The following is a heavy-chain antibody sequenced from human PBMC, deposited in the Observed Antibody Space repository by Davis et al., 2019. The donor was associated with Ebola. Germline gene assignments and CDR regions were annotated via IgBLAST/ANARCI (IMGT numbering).Heavy chain of an antibody. CDR2: INPHNNNT. V-gene: IGHV1-18*04. CDR1: GYTFTSFG. D-gene: IGHD1-1*01. CDR3: ARAQFPTTSDH. J-gene: IGHJ4*02. Sequence: ASVKVSCKASGYTFTSFGITWVRQAPGQGLEWMGWINPHNNNTNYAQNVQGRVTMTTDTSTSTAYMEVGSLRSDDTAVYYCARAQFPTTSDHWGQGTLVTVSS.